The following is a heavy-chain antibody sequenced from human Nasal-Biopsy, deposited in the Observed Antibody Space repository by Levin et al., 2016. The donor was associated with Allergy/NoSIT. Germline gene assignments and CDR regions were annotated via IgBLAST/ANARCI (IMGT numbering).Heavy chain of an antibody. CDR2: IKQDGSEK. D-gene: IGHD2-15*01. J-gene: IGHJ5*02. Sequence: GESLKISCAASGFSFSSYHMNWVRQAPGKGLEWVANIKQDGSEKYYVDSVEGRFTISRDNAKDLVYLQIKTLRAEDTAVYYCARDRGRWWENWFDLWGQGTLVTVSS. V-gene: IGHV3-7*04. CDR1: GFSFSSYH. CDR3: ARDRGRWWENWFDL.